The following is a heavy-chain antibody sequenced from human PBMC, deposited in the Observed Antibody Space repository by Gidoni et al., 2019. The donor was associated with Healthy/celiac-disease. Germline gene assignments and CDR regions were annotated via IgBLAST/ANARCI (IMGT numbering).Heavy chain of an antibody. CDR3: ARHADYGDYEARVYYYGMDV. CDR2: IYYSGST. CDR1: GGSISSSSYY. J-gene: IGHJ6*02. D-gene: IGHD4-17*01. V-gene: IGHV4-39*01. Sequence: QLQLQESGPGLVKPSETLSLTCTVSGGSISSSSYYWGWIRQPPGKGLEWIGSIYYSGSTYYIPSLKSRVTISVDTSKNQFSLKLSSVTAADTAVYYCARHADYGDYEARVYYYGMDVWGQGTTVTVSS.